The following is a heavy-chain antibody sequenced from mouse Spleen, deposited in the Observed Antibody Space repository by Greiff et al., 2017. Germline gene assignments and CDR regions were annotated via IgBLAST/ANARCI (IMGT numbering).Heavy chain of an antibody. Sequence: QVQLQQSGPGLVQPSQSLSITCTVSGFSLTSYGVHWVRQSPGKGLEWLGVIWSGGSTDYNAAFISRLSISKDNSKSQVFFKMNSLQADDTAIYYCATQLTGGGFAYWGQGTLVTVSA. J-gene: IGHJ3*01. V-gene: IGHV2-2*01. CDR1: GFSLTSYG. CDR3: ATQLTGGGFAY. CDR2: IWSGGST. D-gene: IGHD4-1*01.